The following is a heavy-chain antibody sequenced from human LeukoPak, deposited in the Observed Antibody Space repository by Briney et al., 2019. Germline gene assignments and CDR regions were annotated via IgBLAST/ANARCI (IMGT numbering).Heavy chain of an antibody. CDR1: GYMFGRYG. V-gene: IGHV1-18*01. J-gene: IGHJ4*02. CDR3: VRSGSGTYYYFDW. Sequence: ASVKVSCKASGYMFGRYGMSWVRQAPGQGPEWMGWISGYNDNTNYAQKFQDRVTITKDTSTSTAYMELRSLRSDDTAVYYCVRSGSGTYYYFDWWGQGTLVTVSS. D-gene: IGHD6-19*01. CDR2: ISGYNDNT.